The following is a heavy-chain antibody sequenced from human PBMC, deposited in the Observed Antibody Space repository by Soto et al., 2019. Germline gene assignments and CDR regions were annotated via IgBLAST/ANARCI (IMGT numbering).Heavy chain of an antibody. Sequence: EVQLLESGGGLVQPGGSLRLSCAASGFTFSSYAMSWVRQAPGKGLEWVSAISGSGGSTYYADSVKGRFTISRDNSKNTLYLQMNSLRAEDTAVYYCAKGTTAMVRGVRYWYFDLWGRGTLVTVSS. V-gene: IGHV3-23*01. CDR3: AKGTTAMVRGVRYWYFDL. J-gene: IGHJ2*01. CDR2: ISGSGGST. CDR1: GFTFSSYA. D-gene: IGHD3-10*01.